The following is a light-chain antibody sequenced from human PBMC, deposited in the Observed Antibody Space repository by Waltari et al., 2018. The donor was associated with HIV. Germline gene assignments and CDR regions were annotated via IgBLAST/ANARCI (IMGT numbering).Light chain of an antibody. Sequence: QSALTQPASVSGSPGQSITLSCTGTSSAIGGYKYVSWYQQQPGKAPKLMISEVSNRPSGVSNRFSGSKSGNTASLTISGLQAEDEADYYCSSYTTSSTWVFGGGTKLTVL. CDR1: SSAIGGYKY. V-gene: IGLV2-14*01. J-gene: IGLJ3*02. CDR3: SSYTTSSTWV. CDR2: EVS.